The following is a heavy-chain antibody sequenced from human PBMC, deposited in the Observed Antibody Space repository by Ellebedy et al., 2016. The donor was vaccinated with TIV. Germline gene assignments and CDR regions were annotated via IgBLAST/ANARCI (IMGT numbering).Heavy chain of an antibody. CDR1: GYTFTGYY. Sequence: AASVKVSCKASGYTFTGYYMHWVRQAPGQGLEWMGWINPNSGGTNYAQKFQGRVTMTRDTSISTAYMELSRLRSDDTAVYYCARALYDSSGYLRDWGQGTLVTVSS. CDR3: ARALYDSSGYLRD. V-gene: IGHV1-2*02. J-gene: IGHJ4*02. CDR2: INPNSGGT. D-gene: IGHD3-22*01.